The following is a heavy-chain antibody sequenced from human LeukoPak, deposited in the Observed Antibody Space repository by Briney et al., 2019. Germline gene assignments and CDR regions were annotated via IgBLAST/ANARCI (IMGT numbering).Heavy chain of an antibody. CDR3: ARGCSSTSCYPYYYYYGMDV. Sequence: SETLSLTCTVSGGSISSYYWSWIRQPPGKGLEWIGNIYYSGSTNYNPSLKSRVTISVDTSKNQFSLKLSSVTAADTAVYYCARGCSSTSCYPYYYYYGMDVWGQGTTVTVSS. J-gene: IGHJ6*02. CDR2: IYYSGST. D-gene: IGHD2-2*01. CDR1: GGSISSYY. V-gene: IGHV4-59*01.